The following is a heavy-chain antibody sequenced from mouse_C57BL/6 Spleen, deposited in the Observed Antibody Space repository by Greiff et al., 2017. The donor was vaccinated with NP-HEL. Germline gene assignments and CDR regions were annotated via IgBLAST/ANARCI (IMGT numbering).Heavy chain of an antibody. V-gene: IGHV1-80*01. D-gene: IGHD1-1*01. CDR2: IYPGDGDP. Sequence: QVQLKQSGAELVKPGASVKISCKASGYAFSSYWMNWVKQRPGKGLEWIGQIYPGDGDPNYNGKFKGKATLTADKSSSTAYMQLSSLTSEDSAVYFCARGGPITTVVATCDYWGQGTTLTVSS. CDR3: ARGGPITTVVATCDY. J-gene: IGHJ2*01. CDR1: GYAFSSYW.